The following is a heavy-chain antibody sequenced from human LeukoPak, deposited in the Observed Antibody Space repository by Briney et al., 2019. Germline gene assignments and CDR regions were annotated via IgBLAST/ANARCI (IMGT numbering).Heavy chain of an antibody. CDR1: GYTFTSYG. D-gene: IGHD6-13*01. CDR2: INTNTGNP. CDR3: ARVSRIAAAGVNWFDP. J-gene: IGHJ5*02. Sequence: ASVKVSCKASGYTFTSYGISWVRQAPGQGLEWMGWINTNTGNPTYAQGFTGRFVFSLDTSVSTAYLQISSLKAEDTAVYYCARVSRIAAAGVNWFDPWGQGTLVTVSS. V-gene: IGHV7-4-1*02.